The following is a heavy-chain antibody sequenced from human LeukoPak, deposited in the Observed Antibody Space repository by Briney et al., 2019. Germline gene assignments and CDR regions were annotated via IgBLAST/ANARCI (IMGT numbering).Heavy chain of an antibody. CDR3: AKDLSGGIAYFDY. J-gene: IGHJ4*02. D-gene: IGHD3-10*01. Sequence: GGSLRLSCVAFGFTFSDYNMNWVRQVPGKGLEWVSHISSTTTTIYYADSVKDRFTISRDNSKNTLYLQMNSLRAEDTAVYYCAKDLSGGIAYFDYWGQGTLVTVSS. CDR1: GFTFSDYN. V-gene: IGHV3-48*01. CDR2: ISSTTTTI.